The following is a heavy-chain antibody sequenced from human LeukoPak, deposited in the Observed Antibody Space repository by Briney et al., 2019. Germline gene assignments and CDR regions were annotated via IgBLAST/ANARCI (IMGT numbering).Heavy chain of an antibody. V-gene: IGHV1-8*01. CDR2: MNPNSGDT. CDR1: GYTFTGYD. Sequence: GASVKVSCKASGYTFTGYDINWVRQATGQGLEWMGWMNPNSGDTGYVQKLQGRVTMTRSTSISTAYMELSSLRSEDTAIYYCARGGFGSGSHFDYWGQGTLVTVPS. D-gene: IGHD3-10*01. CDR3: ARGGFGSGSHFDY. J-gene: IGHJ4*02.